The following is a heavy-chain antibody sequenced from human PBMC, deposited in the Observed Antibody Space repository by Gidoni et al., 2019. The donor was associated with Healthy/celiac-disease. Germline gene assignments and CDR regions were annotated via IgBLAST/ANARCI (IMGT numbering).Heavy chain of an antibody. CDR1: GFTFRSYG. D-gene: IGHD3-9*01. CDR3: AKDSTPYDILTDSYMDV. Sequence: QVQLVESGGGVVQPGRSLRLSCAASGFTFRSYGMHWVRQAPGKGLEWVAVISYDGSNKYYADSVKGRFTISRDNSKNTLYLQMNSLRAEDTAVYYCAKDSTPYDILTDSYMDVWGKGTTVTVSS. V-gene: IGHV3-30*18. J-gene: IGHJ6*03. CDR2: ISYDGSNK.